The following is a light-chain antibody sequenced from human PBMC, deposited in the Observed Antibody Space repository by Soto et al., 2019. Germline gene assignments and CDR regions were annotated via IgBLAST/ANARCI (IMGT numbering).Light chain of an antibody. Sequence: DIQMTQSPSSLSASVGDRVTITCRASQSISSWLAWYQQKPGKAPKLLIYAASTLQSGVPSRFSGSGSGTDFTLTISCLQSEDFATYYCQQYYSYPPWTFGQGTKVAIK. CDR1: QSISSW. CDR3: QQYYSYPPWT. CDR2: AAS. J-gene: IGKJ1*01. V-gene: IGKV1D-16*01.